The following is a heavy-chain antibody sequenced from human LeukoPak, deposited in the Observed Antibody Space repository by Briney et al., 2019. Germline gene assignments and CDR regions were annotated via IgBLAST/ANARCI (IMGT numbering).Heavy chain of an antibody. V-gene: IGHV3-21*01. Sequence: GGCLRLSCAPSVFTSRSYSMNCGRDAPGKGLEWVSSISSSSSYIYYADSVKGRFPISRDNAKNSLYLQMNSLRAEETAVYYCARDSGTFDYWGQGTLVTVSS. CDR1: VFTSRSYS. D-gene: IGHD1-1*01. CDR3: ARDSGTFDY. CDR2: ISSSSSYI. J-gene: IGHJ4*02.